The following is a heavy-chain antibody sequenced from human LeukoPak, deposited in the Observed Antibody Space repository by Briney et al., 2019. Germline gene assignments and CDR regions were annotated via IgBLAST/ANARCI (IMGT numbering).Heavy chain of an antibody. CDR1: GGSISSYY. Sequence: PSETLSLTCTVSGGSISSYYWSWIRQPAGKGLEWIGRIYTSGSTNYKSSLKSRVTMSVDTSKNQFSLKLNSVTAADTAVYYCARDVYYYGSGSYFLDYWGQGTLVTVSS. CDR3: ARDVYYYGSGSYFLDY. CDR2: IYTSGST. J-gene: IGHJ4*02. D-gene: IGHD3-10*01. V-gene: IGHV4-4*07.